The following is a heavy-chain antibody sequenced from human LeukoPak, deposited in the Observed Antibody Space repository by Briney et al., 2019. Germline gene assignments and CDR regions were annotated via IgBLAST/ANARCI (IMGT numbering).Heavy chain of an antibody. CDR3: ARDPPEDEWNSLDS. V-gene: IGHV4-59*02. Sequence: SETLSLTCTVSGGSVNGYYWNWIRQPPGKGLEWIGFIHYSGLTVYSPSLQSRVTMSVDTSRNQFSLDLSSVTAADTALHYCARDPPEDEWNSLDSWGQGILVTVSS. CDR2: IHYSGLT. D-gene: IGHD1-7*01. CDR1: GGSVNGYY. J-gene: IGHJ4*02.